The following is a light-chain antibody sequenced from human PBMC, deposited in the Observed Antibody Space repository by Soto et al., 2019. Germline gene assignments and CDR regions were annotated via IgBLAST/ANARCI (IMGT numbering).Light chain of an antibody. J-gene: IGLJ2*01. V-gene: IGLV6-57*04. CDR2: DNN. CDR3: QSYDDPKI. CDR1: SGSIANDY. Sequence: NFMLTQPHSVSESPGKTVTISCTRSSGSIANDYVHWYQQRPGSAPTTLIYDNNLRPSGVPDRFSGSIDSSSHSASLTISGLKTEDEAYYYCQSYDDPKIFGGGTKLTVL.